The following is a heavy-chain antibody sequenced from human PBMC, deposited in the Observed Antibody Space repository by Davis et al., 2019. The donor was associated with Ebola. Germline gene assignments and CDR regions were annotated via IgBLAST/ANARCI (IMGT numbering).Heavy chain of an antibody. CDR3: TRDRVQLWHNGDYFDY. D-gene: IGHD5-18*01. CDR1: GFTFSSYW. CDR2: IRSKAYGGTT. J-gene: IGHJ4*02. V-gene: IGHV3-49*03. Sequence: PGGSLRLSCAASGFTFSSYWMSWFRQAPGKGLEWVGFIRSKAYGGTTEYAASVKGRFTISRHDSKSIAYLQMNSLKTEDTAVYYCTRDRVQLWHNGDYFDYWGQGTLVTVSS.